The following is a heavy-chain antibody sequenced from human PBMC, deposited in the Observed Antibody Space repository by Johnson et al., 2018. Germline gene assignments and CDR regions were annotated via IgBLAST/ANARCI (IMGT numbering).Heavy chain of an antibody. V-gene: IGHV1-3*03. D-gene: IGHD2-2*02. J-gene: IGHJ3*02. CDR1: GHTISNYV. Sequence: SVKVSCKASGHTISNYVISWVRQAPGQRLEWMGWINAGNGNAKYSQGFEGRVSITTYTSASTAYMELSSLTSEAPAVYYCPTGGGAALLFDIWGQGTMVTVFS. CDR3: PTGGGAALLFDI. CDR2: INAGNGNA.